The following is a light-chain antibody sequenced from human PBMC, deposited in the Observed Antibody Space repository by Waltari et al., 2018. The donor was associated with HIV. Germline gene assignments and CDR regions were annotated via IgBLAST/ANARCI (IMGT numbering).Light chain of an antibody. CDR1: SSNVGSDDL. CDR2: EVT. V-gene: IGLV2-23*02. CDR3: CSCPRSVIRYV. J-gene: IGLJ1*01. Sequence: QSALTQPASVSGSPGQSITISCTGTSSNVGSDDLVSWYQQHPGEAPKLIIYEVTKRPSGVSNLFSGSKSGNTDSLTISGLQAEDEADYYCCSCPRSVIRYVFGTGTKVTVL.